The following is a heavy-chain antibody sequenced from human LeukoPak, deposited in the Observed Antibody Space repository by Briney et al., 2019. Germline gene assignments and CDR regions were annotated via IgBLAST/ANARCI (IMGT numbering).Heavy chain of an antibody. CDR2: TNPNSGGT. CDR1: GYTFTGYY. J-gene: IGHJ4*02. CDR3: ASGYDDDAAYFY. Sequence: ASVKVSCKASGYTFTGYYMHWVRQAPGQGLEWMGWTNPNSGGTNYAQKLQGRVTMTTDTSTSTAYMELRSLRSDDTAVYYCASGYDDDAAYFYWGQGTLVTVSS. V-gene: IGHV1-2*02. D-gene: IGHD5-12*01.